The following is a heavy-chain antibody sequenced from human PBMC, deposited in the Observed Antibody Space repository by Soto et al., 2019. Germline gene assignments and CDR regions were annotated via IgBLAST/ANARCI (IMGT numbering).Heavy chain of an antibody. Sequence: QVQLQQWGAGLLKPSETLSLTCAVYGGSFSGYYWSWIRQPPGKGLEWIGEINHSGSTNYNPSLKRPVTIAGAPSKNRFSLKLSSVTAADTAVYYCARGHRSLPGYWGQGTLVTVSS. CDR1: GGSFSGYY. V-gene: IGHV4-34*01. CDR2: INHSGST. J-gene: IGHJ4*02. D-gene: IGHD2-15*01. CDR3: ARGHRSLPGY.